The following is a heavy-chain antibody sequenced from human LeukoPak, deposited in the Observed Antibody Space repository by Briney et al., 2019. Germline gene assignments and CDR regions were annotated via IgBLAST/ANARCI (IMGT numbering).Heavy chain of an antibody. D-gene: IGHD3-10*01. CDR3: ARVAQHGSGSYFYYYYYMDV. V-gene: IGHV4-59*01. Sequence: SETLSLTCAVYGGSFSDYSWSWIRQPPGKGLEWIGYIYYSGSTNYNPSLKSRVTISVDTSKNQFSLKLSSVTAADTAVYYCARVAQHGSGSYFYYYYYMDVWGKGTTVTVSS. CDR1: GGSFSDYS. CDR2: IYYSGST. J-gene: IGHJ6*03.